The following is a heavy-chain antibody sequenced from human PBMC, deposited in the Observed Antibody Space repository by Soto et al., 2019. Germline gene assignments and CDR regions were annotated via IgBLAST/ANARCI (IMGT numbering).Heavy chain of an antibody. Sequence: GGSLRLSRAASGFTFSNACMSWVRQAPGKALEWVGRIKSKTDGGTTDYAAPVKGRFTISRDDSKNTLYLQMNSLKTEDTAVYYCTTLGSYYYDSSGYSVHFDYWGQGTLVTVSS. J-gene: IGHJ4*02. D-gene: IGHD3-22*01. CDR2: IKSKTDGGTT. CDR3: TTLGSYYYDSSGYSVHFDY. V-gene: IGHV3-15*01. CDR1: GFTFSNAC.